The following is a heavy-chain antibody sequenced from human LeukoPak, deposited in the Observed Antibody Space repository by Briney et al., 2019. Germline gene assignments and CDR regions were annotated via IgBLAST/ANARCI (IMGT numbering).Heavy chain of an antibody. J-gene: IGHJ4*02. Sequence: PGGSLRLSCAASGFTFSSYAMHWVRQAPGRGLEWVAVISYDGSNKYYADSVKGRFTISRDNSKNTLYVQMNSLRAADTAVYYCAKAAGRGYNYGDYFDYWGQGTLVTVSS. CDR1: GFTFSSYA. CDR3: AKAAGRGYNYGDYFDY. CDR2: ISYDGSNK. D-gene: IGHD5-18*01. V-gene: IGHV3-30-3*01.